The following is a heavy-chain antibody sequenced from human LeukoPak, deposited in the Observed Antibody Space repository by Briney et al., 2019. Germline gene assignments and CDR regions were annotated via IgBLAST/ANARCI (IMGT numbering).Heavy chain of an antibody. CDR2: ISSNGGST. V-gene: IGHV3-64D*09. D-gene: IGHD4-23*01. CDR1: GFTFSSYA. Sequence: GGSLRLSCSASGFTFSSYAMHWVRQAPGKGLEYVSAISSNGGSTYYADSVKGRFTISRDNSKNTLYLQMSSLGAEDTAVYYCVKASLDTVEEYFQHWGQGTLVTVSS. J-gene: IGHJ1*01. CDR3: VKASLDTVEEYFQH.